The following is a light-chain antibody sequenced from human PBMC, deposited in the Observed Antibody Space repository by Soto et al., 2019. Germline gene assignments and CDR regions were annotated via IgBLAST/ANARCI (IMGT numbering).Light chain of an antibody. CDR1: QSISSW. CDR3: QQHNSYPWT. J-gene: IGKJ1*01. CDR2: KAS. V-gene: IGKV1-5*03. Sequence: DIEMTQSPSTQSASVGDRVTITCRASQSISSWLAWYQQKPGKAPKVLIYKASSLEIGLPSRFRGSGSGTEFTLTISSLQPDDFATYYCQQHNSYPWTFGEGTKVEIK.